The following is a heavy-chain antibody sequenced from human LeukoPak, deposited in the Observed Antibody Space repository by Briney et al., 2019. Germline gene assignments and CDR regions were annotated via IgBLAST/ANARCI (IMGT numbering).Heavy chain of an antibody. CDR3: ARQAYFWFDP. CDR1: GYSISSGYY. Sequence: SETLSLTCTVSGYSISSGYYWSWIRQPPGKGREWIGEINHSGSTNYNPSLKSRVTTSVDTSKNQFSLKLSSVTAADTAVYYCARQAYFWFDPWGQGTLVTVSS. J-gene: IGHJ5*02. D-gene: IGHD3-10*01. V-gene: IGHV4-38-2*02. CDR2: INHSGST.